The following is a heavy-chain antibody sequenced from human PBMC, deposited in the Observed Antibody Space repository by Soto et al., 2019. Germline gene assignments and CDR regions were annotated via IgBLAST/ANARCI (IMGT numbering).Heavy chain of an antibody. V-gene: IGHV4-59*01. J-gene: IGHJ4*02. CDR1: GGSISSYY. CDR2: IYYSGST. D-gene: IGHD2-15*01. CDR3: ARAVGGSNGH. Sequence: SETLSLTCTVSGGSISSYYWSWIRQPPGKGLEWIGYIYYSGSTNYNPSLKSRVTISVDTSKNQFSLKLSSVTAADTAVYYCARAVGGSNGHWGQGTLGIVSS.